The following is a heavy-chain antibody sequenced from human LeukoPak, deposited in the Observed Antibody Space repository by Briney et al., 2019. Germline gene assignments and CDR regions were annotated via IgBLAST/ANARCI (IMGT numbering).Heavy chain of an antibody. CDR2: IWYDGSIQ. CDR3: ARAGYCSGGSCYGSDY. D-gene: IGHD2-15*01. J-gene: IGHJ4*02. Sequence: GRSLRLSCAASGFTFSSYGMHWVRQAPGKGLEWVAAIWYDGSIQYYADSVKGLFTISRDNSKNTLYLQMDRLRAEDTAVYYCARAGYCSGGSCYGSDYWGQGTLVSV. CDR1: GFTFSSYG. V-gene: IGHV3-33*01.